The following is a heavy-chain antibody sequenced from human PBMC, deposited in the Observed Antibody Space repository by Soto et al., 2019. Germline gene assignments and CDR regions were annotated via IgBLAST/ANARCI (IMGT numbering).Heavy chain of an antibody. CDR2: IWYDGSNK. Sequence: PGGSLRLSCAASGFTFSSYGMHWVRQAPGKGLEWVAVIWYDGSNKYYADSVKGRFTISRDNSKNTLYLQMNSLRAEDTAVYYCARFPIIAVAGPIDYWGQGTLVTVSS. D-gene: IGHD6-19*01. CDR1: GFTFSSYG. V-gene: IGHV3-33*01. J-gene: IGHJ4*02. CDR3: ARFPIIAVAGPIDY.